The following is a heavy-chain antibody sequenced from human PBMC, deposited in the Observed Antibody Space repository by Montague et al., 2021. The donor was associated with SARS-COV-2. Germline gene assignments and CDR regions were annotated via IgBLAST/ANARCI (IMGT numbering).Heavy chain of an antibody. CDR2: INWNGGST. D-gene: IGHD6-6*01. Sequence: SLRLSCAASGFIFDNYGMSWVRRVPGKGLEWVSNINWNGGSTGYADSVKGRFTISRDNAKNSLSLQMNSLRAEDTALYYCARDRYSISPYFDYWGQGILVTVSS. CDR1: GFIFDNYG. J-gene: IGHJ4*02. V-gene: IGHV3-20*04. CDR3: ARDRYSISPYFDY.